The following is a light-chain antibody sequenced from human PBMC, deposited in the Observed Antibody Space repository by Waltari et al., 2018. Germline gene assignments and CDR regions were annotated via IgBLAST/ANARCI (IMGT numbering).Light chain of an antibody. Sequence: VLTQSPDTLSLSPGERATGSCRASQSLTNRYLDWYQQKPGQAPRHRIYGSSRRAAGIPDTFSGSGSGTDFTLTISRLEPEDFAVYYCQQYGSSILYTFGQGTKLEIK. CDR1: QSLTNRY. CDR2: GSS. J-gene: IGKJ2*01. V-gene: IGKV3-20*01. CDR3: QQYGSSILYT.